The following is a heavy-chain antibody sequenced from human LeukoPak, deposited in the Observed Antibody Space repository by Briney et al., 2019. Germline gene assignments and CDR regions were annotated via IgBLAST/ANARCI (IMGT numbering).Heavy chain of an antibody. Sequence: PGGSLRLSCAASGFTFSSYEMNWVRQAPGKGLEWISYISTGGSTIYYADSVKGRFTISRDNAKNSLYLQMNSLRAEDTAVYYCAREREGTYGDYVGRPQSFDYWGQGTLVTVSS. D-gene: IGHD4-17*01. V-gene: IGHV3-48*03. CDR2: ISTGGSTI. CDR1: GFTFSSYE. CDR3: AREREGTYGDYVGRPQSFDY. J-gene: IGHJ4*02.